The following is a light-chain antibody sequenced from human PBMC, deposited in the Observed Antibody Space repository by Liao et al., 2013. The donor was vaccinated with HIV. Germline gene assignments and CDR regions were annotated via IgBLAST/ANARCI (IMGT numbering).Light chain of an antibody. CDR1: NLENTY. J-gene: IGLJ1*01. Sequence: SYELTQPPSVSVSPGQTASITCSGHNLENTYVSWYQQKTGLSPVLVIYQNNKRPSGIPERFSASKSGNTATLIISGTQPLDEADYHCQAWDITSYVFGTGTKVTVL. CDR3: QAWDITSYV. CDR2: QNN. V-gene: IGLV3-1*01.